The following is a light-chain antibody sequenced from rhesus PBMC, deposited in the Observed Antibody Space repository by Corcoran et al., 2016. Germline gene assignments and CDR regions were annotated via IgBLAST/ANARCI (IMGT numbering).Light chain of an antibody. CDR3: MQTLQTPFT. V-gene: IGKV2-78*01. Sequence: DIVMTQTPLSLPVTPGEPASISCRSSQSLLDSDGYTHLHWFLQKPGQSPQLLIYLVANLASGLPDRFSGSGSGTEFTMKISRVEAEDVCVYYCMQTLQTPFTFGPGTKLDIK. CDR1: QSLLDSDGYTH. CDR2: LVA. J-gene: IGKJ3*01.